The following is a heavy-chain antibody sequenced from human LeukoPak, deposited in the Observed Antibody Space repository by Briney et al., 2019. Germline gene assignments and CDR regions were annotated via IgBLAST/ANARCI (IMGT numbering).Heavy chain of an antibody. CDR1: GGSISSSSDY. CDR3: ARELTPRPLGSPSNYYDSSARIISGRYYYYMDV. J-gene: IGHJ6*03. D-gene: IGHD3-22*01. V-gene: IGHV4-39*07. CDR2: IYYHENT. Sequence: PSETLSLTCTVSGGSISSSSDYWGWIRQAPGKGLEWIGSIYYHENTYYNSSLKSRVTISVDKSKNQFSLKLSSVTAADTAVYYCARELTPRPLGSPSNYYDSSARIISGRYYYYMDVWGKGTTVTVSS.